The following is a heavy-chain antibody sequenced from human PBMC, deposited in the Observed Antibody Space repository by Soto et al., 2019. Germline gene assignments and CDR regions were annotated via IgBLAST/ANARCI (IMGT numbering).Heavy chain of an antibody. V-gene: IGHV1-69*02. CDR1: GDTFNFYS. CDR3: ATSYGSGYRAFDS. D-gene: IGHD3-10*01. J-gene: IGHJ4*02. Sequence: QVQLVQSGADVQRPGSSVMVSCKASGDTFNFYSINWVRQAPGLGLQWMGRINPILSMSNYAPRFQGRVTMTVDKSTSTAYMELSSLRSEDTAMYYCATSYGSGYRAFDSWGQGALVTVSS. CDR2: INPILSMS.